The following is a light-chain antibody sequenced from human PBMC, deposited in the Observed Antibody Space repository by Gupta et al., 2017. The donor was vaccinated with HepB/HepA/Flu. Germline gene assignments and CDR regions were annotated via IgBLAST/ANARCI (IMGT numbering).Light chain of an antibody. V-gene: IGLV1-44*01. Sequence: QSVLTQPPSASGTPGQRVTISCSGSSSNIGSNTVNWYQQLPGMAPKLLIYSNNQRPSGVPDRFSGSKSGTSAYLAISGLQSEDEADYYCAAWDDSPNGVVFGGGTRLTVL. CDR3: AAWDDSPNGVV. CDR1: SSNIGSNT. CDR2: SNN. J-gene: IGLJ3*02.